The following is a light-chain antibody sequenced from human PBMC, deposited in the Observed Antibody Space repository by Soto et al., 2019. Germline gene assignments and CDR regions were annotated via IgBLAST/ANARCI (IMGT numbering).Light chain of an antibody. V-gene: IGLV2-14*01. CDR1: SSDVGGYNY. CDR3: SSYTSSSIDYV. CDR2: EVS. J-gene: IGLJ1*01. Sequence: QSVLTKPASVSGSPGQSITISCTGTSSDVGGYNYVSWYQQHPGKAPKLMIYEVSNRPSGVSNRFSGSKSGNTASLTISGLQAEDEADYYCSSYTSSSIDYVFGTGTKVTVL.